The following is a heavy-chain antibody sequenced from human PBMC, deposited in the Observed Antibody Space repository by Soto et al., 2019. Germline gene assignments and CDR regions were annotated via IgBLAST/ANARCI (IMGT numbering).Heavy chain of an antibody. CDR3: AHSGPYTYGRGLYY. J-gene: IGHJ4*02. Sequence: QITLKESGPTLVKPTQTLTLTCTFSGFSLTTTGEAEGWIRQPPGKALEWIAIIYWDDDTHFSPSLESRLTNAKDTSKTQVVLTMTNLDPVDTATYSCAHSGPYTYGRGLYYWGLGTLVIVSS. CDR2: IYWDDDT. D-gene: IGHD5-18*01. V-gene: IGHV2-5*02. CDR1: GFSLTTTGEA.